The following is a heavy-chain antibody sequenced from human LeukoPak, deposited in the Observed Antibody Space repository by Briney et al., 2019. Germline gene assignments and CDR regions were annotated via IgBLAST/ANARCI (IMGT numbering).Heavy chain of an antibody. CDR1: GFTVRSNY. V-gene: IGHV3-53*01. CDR2: IYSGGST. D-gene: IGHD1-20*01. J-gene: IGHJ6*03. Sequence: PGRSLRLSCAASGFTVRSNYMSWVRQAPGKGLEWVSVIYSGGSTYYADSVKGRFTISRDNSKNTLYLQMNSLRAEDTAVYYCARGGVYNWNYYYYYMDVWGKGTTVTVSS. CDR3: ARGGVYNWNYYYYYMDV.